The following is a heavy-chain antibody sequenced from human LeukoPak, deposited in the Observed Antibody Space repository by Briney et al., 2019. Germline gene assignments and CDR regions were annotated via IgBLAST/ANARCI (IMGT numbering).Heavy chain of an antibody. D-gene: IGHD6-25*01. V-gene: IGHV3-23*01. CDR1: GFTLSSYA. Sequence: GGSLRLSCVTSGFTLSSYAMSWVRQAPGKGLEWVSVIGGSGDSTYYADSVKGRFTISRDSSKNTLYLQMNSLRVEDTAVYHCARVRSGWHRLAHWGQGTLVTVSS. J-gene: IGHJ4*02. CDR3: ARVRSGWHRLAH. CDR2: IGGSGDST.